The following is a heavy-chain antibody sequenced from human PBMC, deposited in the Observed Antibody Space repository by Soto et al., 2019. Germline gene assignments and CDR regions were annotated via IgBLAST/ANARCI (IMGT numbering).Heavy chain of an antibody. CDR3: ARHLAYYYGSGSFAVYYYGMDV. CDR1: GGSISSSSHY. V-gene: IGHV4-39*01. CDR2: IYYSGST. D-gene: IGHD3-10*01. Sequence: SETLSLTCTVSGGSISSSSHYWGWIRQPPGKGLEWFGTIYYSGSTYYNPSLKSRVTISVDTSKNQFSLKLSSVTAADTAVYYCARHLAYYYGSGSFAVYYYGMDVWGQGTTVTVS. J-gene: IGHJ6*02.